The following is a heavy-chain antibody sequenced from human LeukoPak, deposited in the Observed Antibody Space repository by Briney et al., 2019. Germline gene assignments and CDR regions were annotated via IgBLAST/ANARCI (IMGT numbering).Heavy chain of an antibody. CDR1: GGAISSYY. CDR3: ARAERLHHWYFDL. J-gene: IGHJ2*01. V-gene: IGHV4-4*07. CDR2: IYTSGST. Sequence: SETLSLTCTVSGGAISSYYWSWMRQPARKGLEWIGRIYTSGSTNYNPSLKSRVTMSVDTSKNQFSLKLSSVTAADTAVYYCARAERLHHWYFDLWGRGTLVTVSS. D-gene: IGHD4-4*01.